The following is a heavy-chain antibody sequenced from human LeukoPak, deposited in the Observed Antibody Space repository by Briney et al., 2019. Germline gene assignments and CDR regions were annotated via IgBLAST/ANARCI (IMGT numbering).Heavy chain of an antibody. CDR1: GGSISSSSYY. Sequence: SETLSLTCTVSGGSISSSSYYWGWIRQPPGKGLEWIGSIYHSGSTYYNPSLKSRVTIAVETSKNQFSLKLSSVTAADTAVYYCARTNYYDSSGYRYWGQGTLVTVSS. D-gene: IGHD3-22*01. CDR3: ARTNYYDSSGYRY. V-gene: IGHV4-39*07. CDR2: IYHSGST. J-gene: IGHJ4*02.